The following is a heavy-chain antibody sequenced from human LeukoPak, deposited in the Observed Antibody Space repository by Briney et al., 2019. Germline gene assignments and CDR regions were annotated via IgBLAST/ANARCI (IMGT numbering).Heavy chain of an antibody. Sequence: GASVKVSCKASGYTFTSYDINWVRQATGQGLEWMGWMNPNSGNTGYAQKFQGRVTMTRNTPINTAYMELSSLRSEDTAVYCCARGRWMGYCSSTSCYSGLDPWGQGTLVTVSS. CDR1: GYTFTSYD. CDR2: MNPNSGNT. D-gene: IGHD2-2*02. CDR3: ARGRWMGYCSSTSCYSGLDP. V-gene: IGHV1-8*01. J-gene: IGHJ5*02.